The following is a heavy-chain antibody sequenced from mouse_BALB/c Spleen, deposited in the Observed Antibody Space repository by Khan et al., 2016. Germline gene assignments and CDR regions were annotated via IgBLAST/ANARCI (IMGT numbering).Heavy chain of an antibody. Sequence: EVQLQESGPELVKPGASVKMSCKTSGYPFTNYILHWVKQKPGQGLEWIGYINPHNDGIKYNEKFKGKATLTSDKSSSTAYMDLSSLTSEDSAVYYCARDYRYDWEVMDYWGQGTSVTVSS. V-gene: IGHV1S136*01. J-gene: IGHJ4*01. CDR1: GYPFTNYI. D-gene: IGHD2-14*01. CDR3: ARDYRYDWEVMDY. CDR2: INPHNDGI.